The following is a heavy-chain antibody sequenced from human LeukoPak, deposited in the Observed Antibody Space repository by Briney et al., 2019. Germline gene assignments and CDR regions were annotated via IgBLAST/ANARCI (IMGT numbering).Heavy chain of an antibody. Sequence: ASVKVSCKPSAYTLGTYYIHWLRQAPGQGLEWTGIINPNGRTTYAQKFLGRVTMTRDTSTSTVYMELSTLRSEDTAVYYCARSTDGYNGNYYSDWGQGTTVTVSS. J-gene: IGHJ6*02. CDR1: AYTLGTYY. CDR3: ARSTDGYNGNYYSD. D-gene: IGHD5-24*01. CDR2: INPNGRT. V-gene: IGHV1-46*01.